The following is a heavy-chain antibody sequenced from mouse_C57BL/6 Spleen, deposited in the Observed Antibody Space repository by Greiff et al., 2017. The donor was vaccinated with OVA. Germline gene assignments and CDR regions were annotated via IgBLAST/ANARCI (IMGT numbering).Heavy chain of an antibody. CDR2: ISYDGSN. D-gene: IGHD4-1*01. V-gene: IGHV3-6*01. CDR1: GYSITSGYY. Sequence: EVKLMESGPGLVKPSQSLSLTCSVTGYSITSGYYWNWIRQFPGNKLEWMGYISYDGSNNYNPSLKNRISITRDTSKNQFFLKLNSVTTEDTATYYCAREGTGTYWYFDVWGTGTTVTVSS. CDR3: AREGTGTYWYFDV. J-gene: IGHJ1*03.